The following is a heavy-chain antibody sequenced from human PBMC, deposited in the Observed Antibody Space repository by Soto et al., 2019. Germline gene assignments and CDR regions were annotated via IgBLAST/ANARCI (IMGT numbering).Heavy chain of an antibody. D-gene: IGHD3-16*02. CDR3: ARAPNCDYVWGSYRTGWFDP. J-gene: IGHJ5*02. CDR1: GGSFSGYY. Sequence: SETLLTCAVYGGSFSGYYWSWIRQPPGKGLEWIGEINHSGSTNYNPSLKSRVTISVDTSKNQFSLKLSSVTAADTAAYYCARAPNCDYVWGSYRTGWFDPWGQGTLVTVSS. CDR2: INHSGST. V-gene: IGHV4-34*01.